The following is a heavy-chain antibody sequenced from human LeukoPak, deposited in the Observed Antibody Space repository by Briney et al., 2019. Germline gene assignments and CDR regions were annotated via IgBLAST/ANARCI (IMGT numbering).Heavy chain of an antibody. CDR1: GFTYTKHA. D-gene: IGHD5-12*01. CDR3: AIRKSGNAIDY. CDR2: ISYDGSNK. V-gene: IGHV3-30*14. Sequence: GGSLRLSCAASGFTYTKHAMHWVRQAPSKGLEWVAVISYDGSNKKYADSVKGRFTISRDNSKNTLYLLMNSLRAEDTAVYYCAIRKSGNAIDYWGQGTLVTVSS. J-gene: IGHJ4*02.